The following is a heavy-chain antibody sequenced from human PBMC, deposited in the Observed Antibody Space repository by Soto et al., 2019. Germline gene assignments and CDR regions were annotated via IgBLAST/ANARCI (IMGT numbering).Heavy chain of an antibody. CDR2: IYHTGIT. J-gene: IGHJ6*02. D-gene: IGHD3-3*01. Sequence: SETLSLTCTVSGGSMSSGSYYWNWIRLPPGKGLEWIGHIYHTGITYYNPSLKSRVTISLDTPKNQFSLKLSSVTAADTAVYYCGRKGLVNFGRPRRYDFGMDVWGQGTMVTVSS. V-gene: IGHV4-61*01. CDR3: GRKGLVNFGRPRRYDFGMDV. CDR1: GGSMSSGSYY.